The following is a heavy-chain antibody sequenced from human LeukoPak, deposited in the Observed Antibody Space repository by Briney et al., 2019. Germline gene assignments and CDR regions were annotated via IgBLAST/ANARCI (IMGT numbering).Heavy chain of an antibody. D-gene: IGHD3-22*01. Sequence: PSETLSLTCAVYGGSFSGYYWSWIRQPPGKGLEWIGEINHSGSTNYNPSLKSRVTISVDTSKNQFSLKLSSVTAADTAVYYCASSAYYYDSSGYSDAFDIWGQGTMVTVSS. V-gene: IGHV4-34*01. J-gene: IGHJ3*02. CDR2: INHSGST. CDR3: ASSAYYYDSSGYSDAFDI. CDR1: GGSFSGYY.